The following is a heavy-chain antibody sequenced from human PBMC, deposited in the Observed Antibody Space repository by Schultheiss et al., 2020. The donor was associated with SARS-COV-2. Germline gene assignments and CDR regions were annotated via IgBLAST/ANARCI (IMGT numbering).Heavy chain of an antibody. J-gene: IGHJ6*02. CDR1: GYTFTSYG. CDR2: ISAYNGNT. D-gene: IGHD1/OR15-1a*01. V-gene: IGHV1-18*01. CDR3: ASYSPQEQNYYGMDV. Sequence: ASVKVSCKASGYTFTSYGISWVRQAPGQGLEWMGWISAYNGNTNYAQKLQGRVTMTRDTSASTAYMELRSLRSDDTAVYYCASYSPQEQNYYGMDVWGQGTTVTVS.